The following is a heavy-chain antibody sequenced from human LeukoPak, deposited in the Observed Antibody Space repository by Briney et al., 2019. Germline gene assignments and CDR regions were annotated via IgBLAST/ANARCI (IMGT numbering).Heavy chain of an antibody. CDR1: GFTFSSYP. V-gene: IGHV3-30*04. J-gene: IGHJ4*02. Sequence: SGGSLRLSCAASGFTFSSYPMHWVRQAPGKCLEWVTDISYDGSNKYYADSVKGRFTITKDNSKNTLYMQMNSLRAEDTVVYYCARDAYYDSSGYKGYWGQGTLVTVSS. CDR2: ISYDGSNK. D-gene: IGHD3-22*01. CDR3: ARDAYYDSSGYKGY.